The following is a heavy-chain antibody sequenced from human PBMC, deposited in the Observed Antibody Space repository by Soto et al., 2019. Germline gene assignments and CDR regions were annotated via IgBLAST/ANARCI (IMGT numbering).Heavy chain of an antibody. CDR2: ISYDGSKK. D-gene: IGHD5-12*01. Sequence: GGSLRLSCGASGFAFSGYGMHWVRQAPGKGLEWVAVISYDGSKKYYADSVKGRLTTSRDNSKHTLYLQMNSLRAEDTAVYHCAKEGYSGYDCFDYWGQGALVTVSS. J-gene: IGHJ4*02. V-gene: IGHV3-30*18. CDR3: AKEGYSGYDCFDY. CDR1: GFAFSGYG.